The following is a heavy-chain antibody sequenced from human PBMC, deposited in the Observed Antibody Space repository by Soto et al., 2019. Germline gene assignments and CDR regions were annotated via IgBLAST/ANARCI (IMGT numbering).Heavy chain of an antibody. CDR3: ARAPHLEYSGRWLTHDY. Sequence: QVQLVQSGAEVKKPGASVKVSCKASGYTFTSYAMHWVRQAPGQRLEWMGWINAGNGNTKYSQKFQGRVTITRDTSASTAYMELSSLRSEDTAVYYCARAPHLEYSGRWLTHDYWGQGTLVTVSS. V-gene: IGHV1-3*01. CDR1: GYTFTSYA. J-gene: IGHJ4*02. D-gene: IGHD1-26*01. CDR2: INAGNGNT.